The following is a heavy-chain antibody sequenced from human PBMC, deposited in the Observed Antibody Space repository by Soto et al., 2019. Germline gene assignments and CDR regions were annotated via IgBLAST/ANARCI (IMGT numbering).Heavy chain of an antibody. V-gene: IGHV3-30*18. CDR1: GFTFSSYA. D-gene: IGHD6-19*01. CDR3: AKDLRPPLAVAAFYFDS. J-gene: IGHJ4*02. Sequence: QVQLVESGGGVVQPGRSLRLSCVASGFTFSSYAMHWVRQAPGKGLEWVTHISFDESNKYYLDSVKGRFIISRDNSKNTLYLQMNSLRPEDTAVYYCAKDLRPPLAVAAFYFDSWGQGTLVTVSS. CDR2: ISFDESNK.